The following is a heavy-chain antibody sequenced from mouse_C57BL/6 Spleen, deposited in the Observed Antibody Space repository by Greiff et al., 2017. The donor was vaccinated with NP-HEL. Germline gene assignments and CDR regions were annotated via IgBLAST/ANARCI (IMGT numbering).Heavy chain of an antibody. V-gene: IGHV14-4*01. Sequence: VQLKQSGAELVRPGASVKLSCTASGFNIKDDYMHWVKQRPEQGLEWIGWIDPENGDTEYASKFQGKATITADTSSNTAYLQLSSLTSEDTAVYYCTTAQAQYYFDYWGQGTTLTVSS. CDR1: GFNIKDDY. CDR3: TTAQAQYYFDY. CDR2: IDPENGDT. D-gene: IGHD3-2*02. J-gene: IGHJ2*01.